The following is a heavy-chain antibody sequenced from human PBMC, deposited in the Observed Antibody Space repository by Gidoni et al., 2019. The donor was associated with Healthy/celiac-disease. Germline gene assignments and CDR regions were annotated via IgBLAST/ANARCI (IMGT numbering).Heavy chain of an antibody. CDR2: SSGSGGSK. Sequence: EVQLLESGGGLVQPGGSLRLSCAASGFTFSSYAMSWVRQAPGKGLEWVSASSGSGGSKYYADSVKGRFTIAIDNSKNTLYLQMNSLRAEDTAVYYCAKAAVVVVIEYYFDYWGQGTLVTVSS. CDR1: GFTFSSYA. V-gene: IGHV3-23*01. J-gene: IGHJ4*02. D-gene: IGHD3-22*01. CDR3: AKAAVVVVIEYYFDY.